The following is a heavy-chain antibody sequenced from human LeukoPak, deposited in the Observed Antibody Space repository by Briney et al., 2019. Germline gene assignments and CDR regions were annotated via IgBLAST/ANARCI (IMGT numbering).Heavy chain of an antibody. Sequence: PGGSLRLSCAASGFTFSNAWMSWVRQAPGKGLEWVGRIKSKTDGGTTDYAAPVKGRFTISRDDSKNTLYLQMNSLKTEDTAVYYCTTDLADPNYHDSSPFYRYWGQGTLVTVSS. V-gene: IGHV3-15*01. D-gene: IGHD3-22*01. CDR1: GFTFSNAW. J-gene: IGHJ4*02. CDR2: IKSKTDGGTT. CDR3: TTDLADPNYHDSSPFYRY.